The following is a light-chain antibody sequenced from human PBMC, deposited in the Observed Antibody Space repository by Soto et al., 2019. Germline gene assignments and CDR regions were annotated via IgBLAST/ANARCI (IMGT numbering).Light chain of an antibody. CDR2: DAS. J-gene: IGKJ1*01. CDR1: QSISSW. Sequence: DIQMTQSPSTLSASVVDRVTITCRASQSISSWLAWYQQKPGKAPKLLIYDASSLESGVPSRFSGSVSGTEFTLTISSLQPDDFATYYCQQYGSYSPTFGQGTKV. CDR3: QQYGSYSPT. V-gene: IGKV1-5*01.